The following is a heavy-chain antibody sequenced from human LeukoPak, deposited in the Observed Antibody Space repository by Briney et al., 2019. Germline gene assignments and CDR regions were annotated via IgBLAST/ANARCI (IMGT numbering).Heavy chain of an antibody. D-gene: IGHD3-3*01. CDR1: GFTFSSYG. CDR2: IWYDGSNK. J-gene: IGHJ3*02. V-gene: IGHV3-33*01. CDR3: ARVRRRFLEWTHDAFDI. Sequence: GGSLRLSCAASGFTFSSYGTHWVRQAPGKGLEWVAVIWYDGSNKYYADSVKGRFTISRDNSKNTLYLQMNSLRAEDTAVYYCARVRRRFLEWTHDAFDIWGQGTMVTVSS.